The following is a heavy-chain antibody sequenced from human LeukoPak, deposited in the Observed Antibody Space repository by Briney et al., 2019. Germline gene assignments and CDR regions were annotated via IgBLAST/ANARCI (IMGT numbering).Heavy chain of an antibody. CDR1: GFTFSSYG. V-gene: IGHV3-23*01. CDR2: VTSDGSP. J-gene: IGHJ4*02. CDR3: ARDIYPDSSGTAFDS. D-gene: IGHD3-22*01. Sequence: GGSLRLSCDASGFTFSSYGMNWVRQAPGEGLEWVSGVTSDGSPYYADSVQGRFTVSRDNTKNTLYVQMNSLRAEDTALYYCARDIYPDSSGTAFDSWGQGTLVTVS.